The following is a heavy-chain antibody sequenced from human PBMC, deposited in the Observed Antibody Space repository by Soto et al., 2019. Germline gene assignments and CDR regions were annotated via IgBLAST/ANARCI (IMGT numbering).Heavy chain of an antibody. V-gene: IGHV1-18*01. Sequence: QVPLVQSGAEVKKPGASVKVSCKASGYTFTSYGISWVRQAPGQGLEWMGWISAYNGNTNYAQKLQGRVTMTTDTSTSTAYMELRSLRSDDTAVYYCARDLGPRLKIYDFWSGYPLAYWGQGTLVTVSS. CDR3: ARDLGPRLKIYDFWSGYPLAY. J-gene: IGHJ4*02. CDR2: ISAYNGNT. D-gene: IGHD3-3*01. CDR1: GYTFTSYG.